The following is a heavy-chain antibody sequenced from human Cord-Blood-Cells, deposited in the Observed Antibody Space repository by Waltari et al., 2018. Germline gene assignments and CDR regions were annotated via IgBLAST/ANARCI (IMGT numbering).Heavy chain of an antibody. J-gene: IGHJ4*02. CDR2: INHSGST. V-gene: IGHV4-34*01. CDR1: GGSFSGYY. Sequence: QVQLQQWGAGLLKPSETLSLTCAVYGGSFSGYYWSWIRQPPGKGLEWIGEINHSGSTNYNPSLKSRVTISVDTSKNQFSLKLSSVTAADTAVYYCARGQDGSYFDYWGQRTLVTVSS. CDR3: ARGQDGSYFDY. D-gene: IGHD1-26*01.